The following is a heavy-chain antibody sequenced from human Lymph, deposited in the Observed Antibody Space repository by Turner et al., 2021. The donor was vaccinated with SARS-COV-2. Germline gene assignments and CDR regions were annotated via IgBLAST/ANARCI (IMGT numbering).Heavy chain of an antibody. CDR1: GYTCTGYY. J-gene: IGHJ3*01. Sequence: QVQLVQSGAEVKEPGASVKVSCKASGYTCTGYYMHWVRQAPGQGLEWMGGSNPDSGGTNYAQNYQDRVTMTRDTSISTAYMELSRLRSDDTAVYYCARGGLYYYDSSAYYGDAFDFWGQGTMVTVSS. V-gene: IGHV1-2*02. CDR2: SNPDSGGT. CDR3: ARGGLYYYDSSAYYGDAFDF. D-gene: IGHD3-22*01.